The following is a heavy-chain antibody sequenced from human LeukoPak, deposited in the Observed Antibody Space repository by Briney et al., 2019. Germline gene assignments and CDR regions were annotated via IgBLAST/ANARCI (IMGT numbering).Heavy chain of an antibody. CDR1: GFTVSSNY. CDR2: IYSGGST. CDR3: AIVGQWLEYYYGMDV. V-gene: IGHV3-66*01. Sequence: PGGSLRLSCAASGFTVSSNYMSWVRQAPGKGLEWVSVIYSGGSTYYADSVKGRFAISRDNSKNTLYLQMNSLRAEDTAVYYCAIVGQWLEYYYGMDVWGQGTTVTVSS. D-gene: IGHD6-19*01. J-gene: IGHJ6*02.